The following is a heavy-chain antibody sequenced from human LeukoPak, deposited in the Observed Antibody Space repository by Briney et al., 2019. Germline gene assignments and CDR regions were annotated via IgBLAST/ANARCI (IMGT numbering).Heavy chain of an antibody. CDR1: GFTFSSYS. D-gene: IGHD1-1*01. CDR2: ISSSSSYI. Sequence: GGSLRLSCAASGFTFSSYSMNWVRQAPAKGLEWVSSISSSSSYIYYADSVKGRFTISRDNAKNSLYLQMNSLRAEDTAVYYCAWTTGTGDAFAIWGQGTMVTVSS. V-gene: IGHV3-21*01. CDR3: AWTTGTGDAFAI. J-gene: IGHJ3*02.